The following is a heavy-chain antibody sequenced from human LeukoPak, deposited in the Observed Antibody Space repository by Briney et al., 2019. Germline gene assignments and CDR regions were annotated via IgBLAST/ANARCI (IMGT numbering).Heavy chain of an antibody. Sequence: SETLSLTCTVSGGSINNVKYSWGWVRQPPGKGLEWIGSGYYTGGTYYNPSLRSRVTMPLDTSKNQFSLKLSSVTAADTAVYYCARLYYDFWSGPKYYYYGMDVWGQGTTVTVSS. J-gene: IGHJ6*02. CDR1: GGSINNVKYS. V-gene: IGHV4-39*01. CDR3: ARLYYDFWSGPKYYYYGMDV. D-gene: IGHD3-3*01. CDR2: GYYTGGT.